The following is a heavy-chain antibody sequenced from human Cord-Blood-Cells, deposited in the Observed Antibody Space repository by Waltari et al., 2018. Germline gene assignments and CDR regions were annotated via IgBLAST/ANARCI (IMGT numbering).Heavy chain of an antibody. J-gene: IGHJ4*02. Sequence: QVQLVESGGGVVQPGRSLRLSCAASGFTFSSYAMHWVRQAPGKGLEWVAVVAYDGSNKYVPDSVKGRFTISRDNSKNTLYLQMNSLRAEDTAVYYCARDAEGAGSYYFDYWGQGTLVTVSS. CDR2: VAYDGSNK. V-gene: IGHV3-30-3*01. CDR3: ARDAEGAGSYYFDY. CDR1: GFTFSSYA. D-gene: IGHD1-26*01.